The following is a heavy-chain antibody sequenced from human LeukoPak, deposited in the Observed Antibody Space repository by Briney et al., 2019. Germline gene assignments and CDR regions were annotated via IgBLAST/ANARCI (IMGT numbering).Heavy chain of an antibody. V-gene: IGHV3-64*01. CDR3: ARLQLVRAFDI. Sequence: GGSLRLSCAASGFTFSSYAMHWVRQAPGKGLEYVSAISSNGGSTYYANSVKGRFTISRDNSKNTLYLQMGSLRAEDMAVYYCARLQLVRAFDIWGQGTMVTVSS. J-gene: IGHJ3*02. CDR1: GFTFSSYA. D-gene: IGHD6-13*01. CDR2: ISSNGGST.